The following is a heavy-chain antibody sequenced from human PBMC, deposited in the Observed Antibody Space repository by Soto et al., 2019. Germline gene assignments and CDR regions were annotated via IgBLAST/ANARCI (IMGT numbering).Heavy chain of an antibody. V-gene: IGHV5-10-1*01. CDR2: IDPSDSYT. J-gene: IGHJ6*02. CDR1: GYSFTSYW. Sequence: GESLKISCKGSGYSFTSYWISWVRQMPVKGLEWMGRIDPSDSYTNYSPSFQGHVTISADKSISTAYLQWGSLKASDTAMYYCASSPRGYCSSTSCRELGNYYGMDVWGQGTTVTVS. D-gene: IGHD2-2*01. CDR3: ASSPRGYCSSTSCRELGNYYGMDV.